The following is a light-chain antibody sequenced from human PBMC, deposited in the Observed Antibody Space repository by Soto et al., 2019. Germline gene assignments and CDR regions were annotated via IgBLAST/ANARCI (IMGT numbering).Light chain of an antibody. J-gene: IGKJ1*01. CDR1: QSVSSY. CDR2: DAS. Sequence: EIVLTLSPATLSLSPGERATLSCRASQSVSSYLAWYQQKPGQAPRLLIYDASNRATGIPARFSGSGSGTDFTLTISSLEPEDFAVYYCQQRSNWPTFGQGSKVDIK. CDR3: QQRSNWPT. V-gene: IGKV3-11*01.